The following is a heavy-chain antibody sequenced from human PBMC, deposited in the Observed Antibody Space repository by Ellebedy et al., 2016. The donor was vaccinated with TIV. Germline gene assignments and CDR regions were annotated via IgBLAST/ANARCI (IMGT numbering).Heavy chain of an antibody. CDR1: GFSRRTNGGG. CDR3: PLSSMIVVVPFDF. Sequence: SGPTLVKPTQTLTLTCTFSGFSRRTNGGGVGWIRQPPEKALEWLALISGHDDQRYSPSLKSRLTITKDTSKNQVVLTMTNMDPVDTATYYCPLSSMIVVVPFDFWGQGTLVTVSS. V-gene: IGHV2-5*01. D-gene: IGHD3-22*01. J-gene: IGHJ4*02. CDR2: ISGHDDQ.